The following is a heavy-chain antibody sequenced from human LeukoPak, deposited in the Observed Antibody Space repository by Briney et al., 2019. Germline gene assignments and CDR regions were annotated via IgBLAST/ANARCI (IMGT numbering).Heavy chain of an antibody. V-gene: IGHV3-74*01. D-gene: IGHD2-15*01. CDR3: ARGTGGSCDY. Sequence: GGSPRLSCAASGFTFSSYWMHWVRHAPGKGQVWVSRINSDGSSTSYADSVKGRFTISRDNAKNTLYLQMNSLRAEDTAVYYCARGTGGSCDYWGQGTLVTLSS. J-gene: IGHJ4*02. CDR1: GFTFSSYW. CDR2: INSDGSST.